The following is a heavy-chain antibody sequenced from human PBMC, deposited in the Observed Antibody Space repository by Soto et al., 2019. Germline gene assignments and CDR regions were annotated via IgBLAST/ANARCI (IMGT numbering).Heavy chain of an antibody. CDR2: ISAYNGNT. D-gene: IGHD2-8*01. CDR1: GYTFTSYG. V-gene: IGHV1-18*01. J-gene: IGHJ6*02. CDR3: ARGGKYCNNGVCHLYGKDV. Sequence: ASVKVSCKASGYTFTSYGISWVRQAPGQGLEWMGWISAYNGNTNYAQKLQGRVTMTTDTSTSTAYMELRSLRSDDTAVYYCARGGKYCNNGVCHLYGKDVWGQGTTVTVSS.